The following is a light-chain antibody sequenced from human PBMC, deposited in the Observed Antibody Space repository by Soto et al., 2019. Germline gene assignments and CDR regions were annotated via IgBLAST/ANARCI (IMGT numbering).Light chain of an antibody. Sequence: EIVVTQSPATLSVSPGERVTLSCRASQSVSSSLAWYQQRPGQAPRLLIYDTATRASGIAARFSGSGSWTEFTITISGLQSVYSAVNYSQQYVYCPSVAFGQATTVEIK. CDR3: QQYVYCPSVA. J-gene: IGKJ1*01. V-gene: IGKV3-15*01. CDR2: DTA. CDR1: QSVSSS.